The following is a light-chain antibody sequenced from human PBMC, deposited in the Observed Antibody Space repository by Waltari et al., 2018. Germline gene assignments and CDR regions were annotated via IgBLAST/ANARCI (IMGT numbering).Light chain of an antibody. CDR1: SCNIGSNS. Sequence: QSVLTQPPSASGAPGQRVTISCSGTSCNIGSNSVFWYQQLPRTAPKLPIHRKNQRPSVVPDRFSGSKSGTSASLAISGLRPEDEAVYYCAAWDDSLTGSVLFGGGTKLTVL. V-gene: IGLV1-47*01. CDR2: RKN. J-gene: IGLJ2*01. CDR3: AAWDDSLTGSVL.